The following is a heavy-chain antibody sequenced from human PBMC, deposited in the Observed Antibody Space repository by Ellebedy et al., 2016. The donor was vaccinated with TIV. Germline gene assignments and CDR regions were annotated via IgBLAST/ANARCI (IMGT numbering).Heavy chain of an antibody. J-gene: IGHJ4*02. Sequence: SETLSLTCNVSGVSSSSRSYYWGWVRQPPGKGLEWVGSIYYSGSTYYNPSLKSRLTISADPSKNQFSLRLSSVTAADTAVYFCVLDAAVDTFENWGQGTLVTVSS. CDR1: GVSSSSRSYY. CDR3: VLDAAVDTFEN. CDR2: IYYSGST. D-gene: IGHD6-13*01. V-gene: IGHV4-39*01.